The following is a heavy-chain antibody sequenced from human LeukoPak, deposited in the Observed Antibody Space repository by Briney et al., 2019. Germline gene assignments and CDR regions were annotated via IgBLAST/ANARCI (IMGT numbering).Heavy chain of an antibody. CDR1: GFTFSNYY. CDR2: IQQDGSEK. CDR3: TRVGYIDEGIDY. J-gene: IGHJ4*02. D-gene: IGHD5-24*01. V-gene: IGHV3-7*04. Sequence: GGSLRLSCAASGFTFSNYYMSWVRQAPGKGLEWVASIQQDGSEKYYVDSVKGRFTISRDNAKNLLYLQMNSLRAEDTAIYYCTRVGYIDEGIDYWGQGTLVTVSS.